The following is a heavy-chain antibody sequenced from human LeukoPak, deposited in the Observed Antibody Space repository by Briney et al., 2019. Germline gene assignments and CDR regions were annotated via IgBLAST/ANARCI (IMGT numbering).Heavy chain of an antibody. CDR3: ARDMDYRPIGSYYYGY. D-gene: IGHD1-26*01. V-gene: IGHV3-30*04. CDR2: ISYDGSNK. CDR1: GFTFSSYA. Sequence: GGSLRLSCAASGFTFSSYAMSWVRQAPGKGLEWVAVISYDGSNKYYADSVKGRFTISRDNSKNTLYLQMNSLRAEDTAVYYCARDMDYRPIGSYYYGYWGQGTLVTVSS. J-gene: IGHJ4*02.